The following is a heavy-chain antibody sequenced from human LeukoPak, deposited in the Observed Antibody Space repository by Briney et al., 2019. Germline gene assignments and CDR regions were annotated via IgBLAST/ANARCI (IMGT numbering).Heavy chain of an antibody. CDR2: ISGSGGST. J-gene: IGHJ6*02. Sequence: GGSLRLSCAASGFIFSRFAMSWVRQAPGKGLEWVSGISGSGGSTYYADSVKGRFTISRDNSKNTLYVHMNRLRAEDTAVYYCAKTGTTTYYHYYGMDVWGHGTTVTVSS. V-gene: IGHV3-23*01. CDR3: AKTGTTTYYHYYGMDV. CDR1: GFIFSRFA. D-gene: IGHD4-11*01.